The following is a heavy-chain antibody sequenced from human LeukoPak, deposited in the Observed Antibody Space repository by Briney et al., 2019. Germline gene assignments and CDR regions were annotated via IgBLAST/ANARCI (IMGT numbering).Heavy chain of an antibody. CDR2: IIPIFGTA. CDR3: VGSSGYSPLPDY. V-gene: IGHV1-69*05. J-gene: IGHJ4*02. Sequence: SVKVSCKASGGTFSSYAISWVRQAPGQGLEWMGGIIPIFGTANYAQKFQERVTITRDMSTSTAYMELSSLRSEDTAVYYCVGSSGYSPLPDYWGQGTLVTVSS. D-gene: IGHD3-22*01. CDR1: GGTFSSYA.